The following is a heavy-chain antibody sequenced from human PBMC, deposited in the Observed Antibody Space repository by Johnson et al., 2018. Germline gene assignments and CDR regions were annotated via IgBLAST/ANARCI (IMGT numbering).Heavy chain of an antibody. V-gene: IGHV4-59*01. D-gene: IGHD6-13*01. CDR3: ARKQQLVRYYYYYYMDV. Sequence: QVQLQESGPGLVKPSETLSLTCTVSGGSISSYYWSCIRQPPGQGLEWIGYIYYSGSTTYNPSLTSRVTISVDTSKNQFSLKRSPVTAADTALYYCARKQQLVRYYYYYYMDVWGKGTTVTVSS. J-gene: IGHJ6*03. CDR2: IYYSGST. CDR1: GGSISSYY.